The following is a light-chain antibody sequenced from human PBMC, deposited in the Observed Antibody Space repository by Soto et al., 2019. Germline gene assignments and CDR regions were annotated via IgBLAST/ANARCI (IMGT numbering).Light chain of an antibody. J-gene: IGLJ2*01. CDR1: NSNVGGYNY. V-gene: IGLV2-14*03. CDR3: SSYGISSLVV. Sequence: QSALTQPASVSGSPGQSVTISCTGANSNVGGYNYVSWYQQHPGKAPKLIIYDVRNRPSGVANLFSCTKSGTTASLAIARLQADEEDYYCCSSYGISSLVVFGGGTKLTVL. CDR2: DVR.